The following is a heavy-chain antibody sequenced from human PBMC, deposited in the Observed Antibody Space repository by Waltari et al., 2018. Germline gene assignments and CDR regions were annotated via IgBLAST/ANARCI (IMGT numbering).Heavy chain of an antibody. J-gene: IGHJ4*02. V-gene: IGHV3-53*01. CDR3: ARDLLSTYCSTTSCPLAY. CDR1: GFTVSRNY. CDR2: IYRSCSV. D-gene: IGHD2-2*01. Sequence: EVQLVESGGVLIQPGGSLRLSCAASGFTVSRNYMSCVRQAAGKGLEWVSVIYRSCSVYYADSVKGRFTISRDNSKNTLYLQMNSLRAEDTAVYYCARDLLSTYCSTTSCPLAYWGQGTLVTVSS.